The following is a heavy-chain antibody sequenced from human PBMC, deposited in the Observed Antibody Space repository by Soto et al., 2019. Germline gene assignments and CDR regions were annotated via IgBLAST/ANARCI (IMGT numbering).Heavy chain of an antibody. J-gene: IGHJ4*02. V-gene: IGHV3-48*02. CDR3: ARGAVTCTSLFDY. CDR1: GFTLTTYS. CDR2: INKNGFTI. D-gene: IGHD6-19*01. Sequence: EVQLVESGGGLVQPGGSLRLSCAVSGFTLTTYSMNWVRQAPGKGLEWISFINKNGFTIYYADSVKGRFTISRDYAKNSLYLQMDSLRHEDTAVYYCARGAVTCTSLFDYWGLGTLVTVSS.